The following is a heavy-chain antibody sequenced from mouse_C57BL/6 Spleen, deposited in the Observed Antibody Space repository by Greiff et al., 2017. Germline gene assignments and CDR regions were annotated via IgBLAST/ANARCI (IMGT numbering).Heavy chain of an antibody. CDR2: INPNNGGT. D-gene: IGHD4-1*02. Sequence: EVKLQQSGPELVKPGASVKISCKASGYTFTDYYMNWVKQSHGKSLEWIGDINPNNGGTSYNQKFKGKATLTVDKSSSTAYMELRSLTSEDSAVYYCARQLGDAMDYWGQGTSVTVSS. V-gene: IGHV1-26*01. CDR1: GYTFTDYY. J-gene: IGHJ4*01. CDR3: ARQLGDAMDY.